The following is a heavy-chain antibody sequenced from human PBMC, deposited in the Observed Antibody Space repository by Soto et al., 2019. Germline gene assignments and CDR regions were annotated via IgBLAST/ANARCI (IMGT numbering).Heavy chain of an antibody. CDR2: IWYDGSNN. CDR3: ASQAFDI. Sequence: QVQLVESGGGVVQPGRSLRPSCAASGFTFSNYGMQWVRQAPGKGLEWVAVIWYDGSNNYYADSVKGRFTISRDNSKNTLYLQMDSLRPEDTSVYYCASQAFDIWGQGTMVTVSS. J-gene: IGHJ3*02. CDR1: GFTFSNYG. V-gene: IGHV3-33*01.